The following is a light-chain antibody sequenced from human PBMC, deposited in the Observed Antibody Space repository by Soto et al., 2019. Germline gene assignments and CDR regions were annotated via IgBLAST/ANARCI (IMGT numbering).Light chain of an antibody. CDR1: SSNVGTYDL. Sequence: QSALTQPASVSASPGQSITISCTGTSSNVGTYDLVSWYQHHPDKAPKLIINEGTKRPSGISSRFSGSKSGNTASLTISGLQAEDDADYYCCSFAVGAALVFGGGTKVTVL. CDR2: EGT. CDR3: CSFAVGAALV. J-gene: IGLJ2*01. V-gene: IGLV2-23*01.